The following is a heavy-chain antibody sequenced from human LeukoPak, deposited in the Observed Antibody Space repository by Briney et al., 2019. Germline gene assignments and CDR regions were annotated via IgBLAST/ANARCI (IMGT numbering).Heavy chain of an antibody. CDR3: AKVGVAGPRTEDAFDI. Sequence: GGSLRLSCAASGFTFSSYGMHWVRQAPGKGLEWVAFIRYDGSNKYYADSVKGRFTISRDNSKNTLYLQMNSLRAEDTAVYYCAKVGVAGPRTEDAFDIWGQGTMVTVSS. V-gene: IGHV3-30*02. CDR2: IRYDGSNK. CDR1: GFTFSSYG. D-gene: IGHD6-19*01. J-gene: IGHJ3*02.